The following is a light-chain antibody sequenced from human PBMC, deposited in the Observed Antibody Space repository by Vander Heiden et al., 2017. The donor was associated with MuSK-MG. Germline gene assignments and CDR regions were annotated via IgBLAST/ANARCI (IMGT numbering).Light chain of an antibody. CDR3: QRFGRSPLT. V-gene: IGKV3-20*01. J-gene: IGKJ4*01. CDR1: ERVSSTY. CDR2: GAS. Sequence: ESLFTQYPGILSLSPGERATLSCRASERVSSTYLAWYQQKPGQSPRLLMSGASSRATGTPDRFSGSGSGTDFTLTISGLEPEDFAVYYCQRFGRSPLTFGGGTKLERK.